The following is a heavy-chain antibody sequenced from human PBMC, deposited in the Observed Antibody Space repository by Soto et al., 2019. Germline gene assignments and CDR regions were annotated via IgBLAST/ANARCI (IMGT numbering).Heavy chain of an antibody. CDR3: ARDSLQWLVV. CDR1: GYTFTSYY. Sequence: ASVKVSCKASGYTFTSYYMHWVRQAPGQGLEWMGIINPSVGSTSYAQNFQGRVTMPRDTSTSTVYMELSSLSFEDTAVYYCARDSLQWLVVWGQGTTVTVSS. V-gene: IGHV1-46*01. CDR2: INPSVGST. D-gene: IGHD6-19*01. J-gene: IGHJ6*02.